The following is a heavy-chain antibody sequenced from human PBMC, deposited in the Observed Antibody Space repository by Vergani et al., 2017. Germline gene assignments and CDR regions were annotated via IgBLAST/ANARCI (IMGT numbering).Heavy chain of an antibody. CDR3: ARSRIYYGAGSPDY. D-gene: IGHD3-10*01. V-gene: IGHV4-59*02. J-gene: IGHJ4*02. Sequence: QVKLQESGPGLVKPSETLSLTCTVSGASVNSYYWSWIRHPPGNGLEWMGYVSFRGDTLYDPSVKGRMTISLNTSSNQFSLYLTSVTAADTAVYYCARSRIYYGAGSPDYWGQGTLVTVSS. CDR1: GASVNSYY. CDR2: VSFRGDT.